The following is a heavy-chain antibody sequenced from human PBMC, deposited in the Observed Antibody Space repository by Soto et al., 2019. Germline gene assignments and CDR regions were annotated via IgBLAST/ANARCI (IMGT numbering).Heavy chain of an antibody. CDR2: INPNSGVT. V-gene: IGHV1-2*04. Sequence: VQLVQSGAEVKKPGASVKVSCKSSGDSFNDYYLHWVRQAPGQGLEWMGWINPNSGVTKYAQKFQGWVTMTRHTSIRTVYMELSRLRSDDTAVYYCARESGGATATLDYYYFYMDVWGKGTTVTVSS. CDR1: GDSFNDYY. CDR3: ARESGGATATLDYYYFYMDV. D-gene: IGHD5-12*01. J-gene: IGHJ6*03.